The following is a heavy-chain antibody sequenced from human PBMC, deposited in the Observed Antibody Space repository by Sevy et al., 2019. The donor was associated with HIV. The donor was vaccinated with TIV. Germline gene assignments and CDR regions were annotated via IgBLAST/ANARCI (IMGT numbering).Heavy chain of an antibody. CDR2: IKRDGSEK. J-gene: IGHJ6*02. D-gene: IGHD2-2*01. CDR3: ARDCNSASCLWGLDV. V-gene: IGHV3-7*03. Sequence: GGSLRLSCAASGFTFSNYWMTWVRQAPGKGLEWVANIKRDGSEKYYVDSVKGRFTITRDNAKNSLYLQMNSLRAEETALYYCARDCNSASCLWGLDVWGQGTTVTVSS. CDR1: GFTFSNYW.